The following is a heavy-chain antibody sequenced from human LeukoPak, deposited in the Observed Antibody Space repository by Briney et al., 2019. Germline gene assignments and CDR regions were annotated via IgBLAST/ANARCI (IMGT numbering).Heavy chain of an antibody. CDR2: ISDIGDRT. J-gene: IGHJ4*02. CDR3: AKVGSTWPEYYFDF. V-gene: IGHV3-23*01. D-gene: IGHD6-13*01. Sequence: GGSLRLSCAASGFTFSSYAMSWVRQAPGKGLEWVSSISDIGDRTYYADSVKGRFTISRDYSKNTLYLQMNSLRAEDTAIYYCAKVGSTWPEYYFDFWGQGALVTVSS. CDR1: GFTFSSYA.